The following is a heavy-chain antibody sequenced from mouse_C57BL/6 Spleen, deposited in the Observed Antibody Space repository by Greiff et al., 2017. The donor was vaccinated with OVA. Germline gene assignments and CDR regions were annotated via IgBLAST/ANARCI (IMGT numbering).Heavy chain of an antibody. CDR2: ISDGGSYT. CDR3: ARLADYDAGFAY. J-gene: IGHJ3*01. Sequence: EVKLMESGGGLVKPGGSLKLSCAASGFTFSSYAMSWVRQTPEKRLEWVATISDGGSYTYYPDNVKGRFTISRDNAKNNLYLQMSHLKSEDTAMYYGARLADYDAGFAYWGQGTLVTVSA. CDR1: GFTFSSYA. V-gene: IGHV5-4*03. D-gene: IGHD2-4*01.